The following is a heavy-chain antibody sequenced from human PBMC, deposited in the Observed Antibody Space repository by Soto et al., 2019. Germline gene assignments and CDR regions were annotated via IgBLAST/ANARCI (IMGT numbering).Heavy chain of an antibody. CDR3: ARSPRITMVRGTFNWFDP. V-gene: IGHV4-59*01. CDR1: GGSISSYY. J-gene: IGHJ5*02. Sequence: KASETLSLTCTVSGGSISSYYWSWIRQPPGKGLEWIGYIYYSGSTNYNPSLKSRVTISVDTSKNQFSLKLSSVTAADTAVYYCARSPRITMVRGTFNWFDPWGQGTLVTVS. CDR2: IYYSGST. D-gene: IGHD3-10*01.